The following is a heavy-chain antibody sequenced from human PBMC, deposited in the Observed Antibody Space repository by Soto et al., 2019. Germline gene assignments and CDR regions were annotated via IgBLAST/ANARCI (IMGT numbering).Heavy chain of an antibody. CDR3: ARVKYSGYDPPYHAFDY. V-gene: IGHV3-74*01. D-gene: IGHD5-12*01. Sequence: PGGSLRLSCAASGFTFSSYWMHWVRQAPGKGLVWVSRINSDGSSTSYADSVKGRFTISRDNAKNTLYLQMNSLRAEDTAVYYCARVKYSGYDPPYHAFDYRGQGTLVTVSS. J-gene: IGHJ4*02. CDR2: INSDGSST. CDR1: GFTFSSYW.